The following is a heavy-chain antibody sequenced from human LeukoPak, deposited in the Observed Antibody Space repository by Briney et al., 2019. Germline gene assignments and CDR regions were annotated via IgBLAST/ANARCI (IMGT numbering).Heavy chain of an antibody. Sequence: GGSLRLSCVASGSTFSRYAMNWVRQTPGKGLEWVSLIGANEQRTHYADSVKGRFTISRDNSKNTLFLQMNSLRAEDTAVYYCAKDLDSTDLYDNADWGQGTLVTVSS. CDR2: IGANEQRT. D-gene: IGHD6-19*01. V-gene: IGHV3-23*01. J-gene: IGHJ1*01. CDR1: GSTFSRYA. CDR3: AKDLDSTDLYDNAD.